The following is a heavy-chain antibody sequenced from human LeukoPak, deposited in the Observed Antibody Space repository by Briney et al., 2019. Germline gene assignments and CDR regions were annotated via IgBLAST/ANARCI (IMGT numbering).Heavy chain of an antibody. CDR3: ARDGGVVILVNWFDT. V-gene: IGHV3-74*01. CDR2: INSDGSST. CDR1: GFTFSSYW. Sequence: PGGSLRLSCAASGFTFSSYWMHWVRHAQGKGLVWVSRINSDGSSTSYADSVKGRFTISRDNAKNTLYLQMNSLRAEDTAVYYCARDGGVVILVNWFDTWGQGPLVTVSS. D-gene: IGHD3-3*01. J-gene: IGHJ5*02.